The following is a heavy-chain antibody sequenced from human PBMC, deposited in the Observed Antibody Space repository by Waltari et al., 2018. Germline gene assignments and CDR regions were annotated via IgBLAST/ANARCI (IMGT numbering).Heavy chain of an antibody. CDR3: ARLRGPDD. J-gene: IGHJ4*02. D-gene: IGHD3-10*01. Sequence: QVQLQQWGAGLLKPSETLSLTCAVYGGSFSGYYWSWIRQPPGKGLESIEEINHIGSTNYNPSLKSRVTISVDTSKNQFSLKLSSVTAADTAVYYCARLRGPDDWGQGTLVTVSS. CDR2: INHIGST. V-gene: IGHV4-34*01. CDR1: GGSFSGYY.